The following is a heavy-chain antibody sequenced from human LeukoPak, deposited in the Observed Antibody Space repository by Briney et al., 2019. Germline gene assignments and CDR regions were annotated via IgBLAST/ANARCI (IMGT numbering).Heavy chain of an antibody. CDR1: GGSFSGYY. Sequence: SETLSLTCAVYGGSFSGYYWSWIRQPPGKGLECIGEINHSGSTNYNPSLKSRVTISVDTSKNQFSLKLSSVTAADTAVYYCARDGVWYCSSTSCRTYYYYGMDVWGQGTTVTVSS. CDR3: ARDGVWYCSSTSCRTYYYYGMDV. J-gene: IGHJ6*02. V-gene: IGHV4-34*01. CDR2: INHSGST. D-gene: IGHD2-2*01.